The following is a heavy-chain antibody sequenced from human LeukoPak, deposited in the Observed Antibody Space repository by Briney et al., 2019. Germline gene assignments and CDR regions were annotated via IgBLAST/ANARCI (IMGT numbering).Heavy chain of an antibody. CDR3: AREKGNSYGYDY. CDR2: IYYSGST. CDR1: GGSISSFY. D-gene: IGHD5-18*01. Sequence: SETLSLTCAVSGGSISSFYWTWIRQPPGKGLEWIGYIYYSGSTNYNPSLKSRVTISVDTSMNQFSLKLSSVTAADTAVYYCAREKGNSYGYDYWGQGTLVTVSS. J-gene: IGHJ4*02. V-gene: IGHV4-59*01.